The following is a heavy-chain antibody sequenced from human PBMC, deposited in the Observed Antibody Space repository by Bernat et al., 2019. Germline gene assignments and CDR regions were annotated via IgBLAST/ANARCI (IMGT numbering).Heavy chain of an antibody. CDR2: INHSGST. D-gene: IGHD2-15*01. CDR3: ARASCDCSGGSCYSGADY. J-gene: IGHJ4*02. CDR1: GGSFSGYY. Sequence: QVQLQQWGAGLLKPSETLSLTCAVYGGSFSGYYWSWIRQPPGKGLERIGEINHSGSTNYNPSLKSRVTISVDTSKNQFTLKLSSVTAADTAVYYCARASCDCSGGSCYSGADYWGQGTLVTVSS. V-gene: IGHV4-34*01.